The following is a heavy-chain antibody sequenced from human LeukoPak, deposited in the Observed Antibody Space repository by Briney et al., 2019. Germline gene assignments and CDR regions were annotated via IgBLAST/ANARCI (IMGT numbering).Heavy chain of an antibody. CDR2: IKQDGSEK. CDR1: GFTFSSYW. D-gene: IGHD3-3*01. J-gene: IGHJ4*01. V-gene: IGHV3-7*01. Sequence: GGSLRLSCAAPGFTFSSYWMSWVRQAPGKGLEWVANIKQDGSEKYYVDSVKGRFTISRDNAKNSLYLQMNSLRAEDTAVYYCARDPIWSXYYPPYFD. CDR3: ARDPIWSXYYPPYFD.